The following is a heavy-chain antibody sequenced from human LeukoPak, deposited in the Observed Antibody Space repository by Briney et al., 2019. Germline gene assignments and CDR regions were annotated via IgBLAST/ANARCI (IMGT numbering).Heavy chain of an antibody. D-gene: IGHD2-15*01. Sequence: ASVTLSCQASGYTFTNYHMHWVRQAPGQGLKRIGTIDPSGGRTSYAQKFQGRVTLTGDTSTSTVYMEMSSLRSEDTAVYYCARESCSGGSCYYFDYWGQGTLVTVSS. CDR2: IDPSGGRT. CDR3: ARESCSGGSCYYFDY. J-gene: IGHJ4*02. V-gene: IGHV1-46*01. CDR1: GYTFTNYH.